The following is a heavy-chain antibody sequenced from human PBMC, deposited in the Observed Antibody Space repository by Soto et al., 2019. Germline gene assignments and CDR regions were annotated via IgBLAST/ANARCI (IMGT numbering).Heavy chain of an antibody. J-gene: IGHJ6*02. CDR1: GFSLNTGGLG. D-gene: IGHD2-21*02. CDR3: DHSRCGGDCLRSYSYPYYYGMDV. CDR2: IYWDGDK. Sequence: QITLKESGPTLVKPTQTLTLTCTFSGFSLNTGGLGVGWIRQPPGKALEWLALIYWDGDKRYSPSLKSRLTITKDTSNNQVVLTMNDMDPVDTGKYYCDHSRCGGDCLRSYSYPYYYGMDVWGHGTPVTVSS. V-gene: IGHV2-5*02.